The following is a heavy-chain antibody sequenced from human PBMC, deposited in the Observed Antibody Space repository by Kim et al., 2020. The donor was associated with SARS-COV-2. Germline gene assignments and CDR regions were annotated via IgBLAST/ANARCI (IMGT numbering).Heavy chain of an antibody. V-gene: IGHV4-39*01. CDR1: GGSLSSSSYY. J-gene: IGHJ2*01. CDR3: ARLEYYGSGSYYPSWYFDL. D-gene: IGHD3-10*01. CDR2: IYYSGST. Sequence: SETLSLTCTVSGGSLSSSSYYWGWLRQPPGKGLEWIGCIYYSGSTYYNPSLKRRVTISVDTSKNQFSLKLSSVTAADTAVYYCARLEYYGSGSYYPSWYFDLWGRGTLVTVSS.